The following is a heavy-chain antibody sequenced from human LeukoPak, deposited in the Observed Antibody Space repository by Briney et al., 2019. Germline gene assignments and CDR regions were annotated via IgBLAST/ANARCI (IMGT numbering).Heavy chain of an antibody. V-gene: IGHV1-18*01. CDR3: ARVGSGWYLVSNY. Sequence: GASVKVSCKASGYTFTSYGISWVRQAPGQGLEWMGWISAYNGNTNYAQKLQGRVTMTYMELRSLRSDDTAVYYCARVGSGWYLVSNYWGQGTLVTVSS. D-gene: IGHD6-19*01. CDR1: GYTFTSYG. CDR2: ISAYNGNT. J-gene: IGHJ4*02.